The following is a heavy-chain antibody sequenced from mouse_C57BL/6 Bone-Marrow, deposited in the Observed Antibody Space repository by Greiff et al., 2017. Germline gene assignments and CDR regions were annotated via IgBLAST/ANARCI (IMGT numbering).Heavy chain of an antibody. Sequence: QVQLQQPGAERVKPGASVKLSCKASGYTFTNYWMHWVKQRPGQGLEWIGMMHPNGGSPDYNEKFKSEATLSVDKSSRTAYMELSSLTSEDSAVYYCARSYDYDDYTMDYWGQGTSVTVSS. D-gene: IGHD2-4*01. J-gene: IGHJ4*01. V-gene: IGHV1-64*01. CDR3: ARSYDYDDYTMDY. CDR2: MHPNGGSP. CDR1: GYTFTNYW.